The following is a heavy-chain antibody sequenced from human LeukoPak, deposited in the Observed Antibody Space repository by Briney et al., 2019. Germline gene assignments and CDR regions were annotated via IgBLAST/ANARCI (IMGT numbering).Heavy chain of an antibody. CDR3: ATAAGQWLVRLDY. CDR2: IYYSGST. Sequence: PSETLSLTCTVSGGSISSGGYYWSWIRQHPGKGLEWIGYIYYSGSTYYNPSLKSRVTISVDTSKNQFSLKLSSVTTADTAVYYCATAAGQWLVRLDYWGQGALVTVSS. J-gene: IGHJ4*02. D-gene: IGHD6-19*01. V-gene: IGHV4-31*03. CDR1: GGSISSGGYY.